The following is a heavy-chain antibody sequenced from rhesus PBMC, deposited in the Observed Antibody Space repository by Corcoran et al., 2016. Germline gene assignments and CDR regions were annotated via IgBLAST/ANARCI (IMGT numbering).Heavy chain of an antibody. V-gene: IGHV3-54*02. J-gene: IGHJ4*01. CDR1: GFTFSSYG. CDR2: ISYEGSRK. CDR3: AREVPFGY. Sequence: EVQLVESGGGLVQPGGSLRLSCAASGFTFSSYGMHWVRQARGKGLEWVAVISYEGSRKYYAESVKDRVTISRDNSKAMLSLQMNNLKLEDTAVYYCAREVPFGYGGQGVLVTVSS. D-gene: IGHD1-1*01.